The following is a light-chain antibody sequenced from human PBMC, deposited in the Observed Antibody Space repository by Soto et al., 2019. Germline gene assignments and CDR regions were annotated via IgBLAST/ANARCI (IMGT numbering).Light chain of an antibody. J-gene: IGLJ3*02. CDR1: SSNIGSHY. CDR3: GTWDSSLNSSWV. Sequence: QSVLTQPPSVSAAPGQRVTISCSGSSSNIGSHYVSWYQQLPGTAPKLLIYEDNKRPSEIPDRFSGSKSGTSATLVITGLQTGDEADYYCGTWDSSLNSSWVFGGGTKLTVL. CDR2: EDN. V-gene: IGLV1-51*01.